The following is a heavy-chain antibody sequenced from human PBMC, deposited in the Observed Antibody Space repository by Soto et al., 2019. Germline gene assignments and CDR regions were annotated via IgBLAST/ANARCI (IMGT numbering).Heavy chain of an antibody. CDR2: FDPEDGET. V-gene: IGHV1-3*01. D-gene: IGHD1-1*01. CDR3: ARGTTADY. CDR1: GYTFTSYA. J-gene: IGHJ4*02. Sequence: ASVKVSCKASGYTFTSYAMHWVRQAPGQRLEWMGGFDPEDGETIYAQKLQGRVTMTTDTSTSTAYMELSSLRSEDTAVYYCARGTTADYWGQGTLVTVSS.